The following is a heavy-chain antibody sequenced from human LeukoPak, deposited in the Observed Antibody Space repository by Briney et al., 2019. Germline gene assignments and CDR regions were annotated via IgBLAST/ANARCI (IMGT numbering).Heavy chain of an antibody. CDR3: AKDLDDDRNGAFDI. CDR2: ISWNSGSI. D-gene: IGHD3-9*01. Sequence: GGSLRLSCAASGFTFDDYAMHWVRQAPGKGLEWVSGISWNSGSIGYADSVKGRFTISRDNAKNSLYLQMNSLRAEDTALYYCAKDLDDDRNGAFDIWGQGTMVTVSS. V-gene: IGHV3-9*01. CDR1: GFTFDDYA. J-gene: IGHJ3*02.